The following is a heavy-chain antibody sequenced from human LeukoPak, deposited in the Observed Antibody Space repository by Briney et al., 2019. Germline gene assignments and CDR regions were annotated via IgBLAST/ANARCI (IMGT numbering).Heavy chain of an antibody. Sequence: GGSLRLSCAASGFNFSTYSMNWVRRAPGKGLEWVSSISTTTSYMYYADSVKGRLTISRDNAENSLYLQMNSLRAEDTAVYYCARVYGSGPFHYYGIDVWGQGTTVTVSS. CDR2: ISTTTSYM. CDR1: GFNFSTYS. CDR3: ARVYGSGPFHYYGIDV. D-gene: IGHD3-10*01. V-gene: IGHV3-21*06. J-gene: IGHJ6*02.